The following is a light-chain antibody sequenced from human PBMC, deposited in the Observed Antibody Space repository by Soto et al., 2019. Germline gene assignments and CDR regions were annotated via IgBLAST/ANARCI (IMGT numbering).Light chain of an antibody. CDR2: SYD. CDR1: SSNIGFAT. V-gene: IGLV1-44*01. J-gene: IGLJ3*02. CDR3: QVWDSSSDHWV. Sequence: QSVLTQPPSASGAPGQRVTISCSGSSSNIGFATVTWYQHLPGTAPKLLLFSYDQRPSGVPDRFSGSNSGNTATLTISRVEAGDEADYYCQVWDSSSDHWVFGGGTKLTVL.